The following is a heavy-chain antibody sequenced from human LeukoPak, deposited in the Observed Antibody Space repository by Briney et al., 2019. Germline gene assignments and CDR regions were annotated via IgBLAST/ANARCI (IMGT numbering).Heavy chain of an antibody. V-gene: IGHV3-21*01. D-gene: IGHD1-26*01. Sequence: GGSLRLSCAASGLTFSSYSMNWVRQAPGKGLEWVSSISSSSSYIYYADSVKGRFTISRDNAKNSLYLQMNSLRAEDTAVYYCARVQRGGSYYFDYWGQGTLVTVSS. CDR2: ISSSSSYI. CDR1: GLTFSSYS. J-gene: IGHJ4*02. CDR3: ARVQRGGSYYFDY.